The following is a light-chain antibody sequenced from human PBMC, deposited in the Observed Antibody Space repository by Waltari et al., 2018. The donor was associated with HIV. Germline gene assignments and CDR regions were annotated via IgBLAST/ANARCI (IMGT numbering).Light chain of an antibody. CDR1: RSDVGGYNY. Sequence: QSALTQPASVSGSPGQSITISCNGTRSDVGGYNYVPWYQQHPGKAPKLMIYDVSKRPSGVSNRFSGSKSGNTASLPISGLQAEDEADYYCSSYTSSSTLVFGGGTKLTVL. CDR3: SSYTSSSTLV. V-gene: IGLV2-14*01. CDR2: DVS. J-gene: IGLJ3*02.